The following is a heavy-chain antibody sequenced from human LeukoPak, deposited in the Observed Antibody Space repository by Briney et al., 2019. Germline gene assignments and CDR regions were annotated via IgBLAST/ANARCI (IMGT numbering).Heavy chain of an antibody. Sequence: GGSLRLSCAASGFTFSSYAMHWVRQAPGKGLHWVAVISYDGSNKYYADSVKGRFTVSRDNSKNTLYLQLNSLRPEDTALYYCARDGYCSSTGCSAYFFDSWGQGTLVTVSS. D-gene: IGHD2-2*03. V-gene: IGHV3-30-3*01. CDR3: ARDGYCSSTGCSAYFFDS. CDR2: ISYDGSNK. J-gene: IGHJ4*02. CDR1: GFTFSSYA.